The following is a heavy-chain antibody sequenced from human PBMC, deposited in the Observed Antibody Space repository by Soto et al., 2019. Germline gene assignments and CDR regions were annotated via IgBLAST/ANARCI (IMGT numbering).Heavy chain of an antibody. Sequence: EVQLLESGGGLVQPGGSLRLSCAASGFTFSSYAMSWVRQAPGKGLEWVSAISGSGGSTYYADSVKGRFTISRDNSKNTLYMQMNSLRAEDTAVYYCAKVPPYYDFLSGYYLGFDYWGQGTLVTVSS. CDR1: GFTFSSYA. CDR3: AKVPPYYDFLSGYYLGFDY. D-gene: IGHD3-3*01. J-gene: IGHJ4*02. CDR2: ISGSGGST. V-gene: IGHV3-23*01.